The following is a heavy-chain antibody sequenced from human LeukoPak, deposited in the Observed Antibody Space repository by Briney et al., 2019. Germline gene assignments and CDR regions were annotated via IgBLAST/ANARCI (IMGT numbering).Heavy chain of an antibody. J-gene: IGHJ4*02. CDR1: GFTFTSHV. CDR3: VREGLERRTNFDY. D-gene: IGHD1-1*01. V-gene: IGHV3-64D*06. CDR2: ISMNVQTT. Sequence: GGSLRLSCSASGFTFTSHVMHWVRQAPGKGLQYVSGISMNVQTTYYAGSVKGRFTISRDSSKNTVYLQMNSLTAEDTAVYYCVREGLERRTNFDYWGRGTLVSVSS.